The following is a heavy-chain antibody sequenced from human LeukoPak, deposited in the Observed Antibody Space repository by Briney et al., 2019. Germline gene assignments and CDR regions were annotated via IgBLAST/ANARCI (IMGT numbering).Heavy chain of an antibody. V-gene: IGHV4-34*01. CDR3: ARRNGGMGGYFD. Sequence: PSETLSLTCAVYGEPFNGYYWNWIRQSPGKGLEWIGEINHSGSTNYNPSLKSRVTISVDTSKNQFSLKLNSVTAADTAVYYCARRNGGMGGYFDWGQGTLVTVSS. D-gene: IGHD1-26*01. CDR1: GEPFNGYY. CDR2: INHSGST. J-gene: IGHJ4*02.